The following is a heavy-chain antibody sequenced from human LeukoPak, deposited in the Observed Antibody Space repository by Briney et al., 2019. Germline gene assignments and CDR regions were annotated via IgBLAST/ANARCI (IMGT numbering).Heavy chain of an antibody. CDR3: ARVGSGWYDFDY. CDR1: GFTVSSNY. J-gene: IGHJ4*02. D-gene: IGHD6-19*01. CDR2: IYSGSSSI. V-gene: IGHV3-53*04. Sequence: GGSLRLSCAVSGFTVSSNYMSWVRQAPGKGLEWVSVIYSGSSSIYYTDSVKGRFTISRHNSKDTLYLQMNSLRAEDTAVYYCARVGSGWYDFDYWGQGTLVTVSS.